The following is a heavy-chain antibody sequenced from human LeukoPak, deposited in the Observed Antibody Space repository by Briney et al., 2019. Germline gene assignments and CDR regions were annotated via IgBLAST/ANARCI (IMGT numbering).Heavy chain of an antibody. D-gene: IGHD1-26*01. Sequence: GGSLRLSCAASGFTVSSNYMSWVRQAPGKGLEWVAFIRYDGSNKYYADSVKGRFTISRDNSKNTLYLQMNSLRAEDTAVYYCAKDKRGVGSRFDYWGQGTLVTVSS. J-gene: IGHJ4*02. CDR2: IRYDGSNK. CDR3: AKDKRGVGSRFDY. CDR1: GFTVSSNY. V-gene: IGHV3-30*02.